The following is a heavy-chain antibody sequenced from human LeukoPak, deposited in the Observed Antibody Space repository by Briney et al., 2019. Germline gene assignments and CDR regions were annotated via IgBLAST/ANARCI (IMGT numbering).Heavy chain of an antibody. V-gene: IGHV4-39*07. CDR3: ARDSPVATITFSTFDF. J-gene: IGHJ4*02. CDR2: ISYSGIT. CDR1: GGSISSSSYY. Sequence: SETLSLTCTVSGGSISSSSYYWGWVRQPPGKGLEWIGSISYSGITYYSPSLRGRVTISVDTSKNQFSLKLSSVIAADTAVYYCARDSPVATITFSTFDFWGRGTLVTVSS. D-gene: IGHD5-12*01.